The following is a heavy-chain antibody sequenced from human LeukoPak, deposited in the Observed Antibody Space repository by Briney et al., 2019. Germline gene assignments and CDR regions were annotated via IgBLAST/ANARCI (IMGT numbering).Heavy chain of an antibody. J-gene: IGHJ6*02. Sequence: SGTLSLTCTVSGGSISSYYWSWIRQPPGKGLEWIGYIYYSGSTNYNPSLKSRVTISVDTSKNQFSLKLSSVTAADTAVYYCARGGAYYYYYGMDVWGQGTTVTVSS. CDR2: IYYSGST. CDR3: ARGGAYYYYYGMDV. CDR1: GGSISSYY. V-gene: IGHV4-59*01.